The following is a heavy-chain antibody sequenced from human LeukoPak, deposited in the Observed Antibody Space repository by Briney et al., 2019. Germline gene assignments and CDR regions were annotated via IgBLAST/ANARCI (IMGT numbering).Heavy chain of an antibody. D-gene: IGHD2/OR15-2a*01. CDR2: IGPHSTFT. J-gene: IGHJ4*02. CDR3: VREGEGPLSKDFDY. Sequence: ASMKVSCKSSGFTFTDHYIHWVRQGPGQGLEWMGYIGPHSTFTSSPQEFQGRVTMTRDASMSTAYMELTRLTSDDTAVYYCVREGEGPLSKDFDYWGQGTLVTVFS. V-gene: IGHV1-2*02. CDR1: GFTFTDHY.